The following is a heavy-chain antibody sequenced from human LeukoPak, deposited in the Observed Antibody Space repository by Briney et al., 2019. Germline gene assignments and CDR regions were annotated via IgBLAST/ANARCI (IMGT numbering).Heavy chain of an antibody. V-gene: IGHV4-39*07. Sequence: SETLSLTCTVSGGSISSSSYYWGWIRQPPGKGLEWIGSIYYSGSTYYNPSLKSRVTISVDTSKNQFSLKLSSVTAADTAVYYCAGQYSSSSWFQHWGQGTLVTVSS. CDR3: AGQYSSSSWFQH. CDR1: GGSISSSSYY. CDR2: IYYSGST. D-gene: IGHD6-13*01. J-gene: IGHJ1*01.